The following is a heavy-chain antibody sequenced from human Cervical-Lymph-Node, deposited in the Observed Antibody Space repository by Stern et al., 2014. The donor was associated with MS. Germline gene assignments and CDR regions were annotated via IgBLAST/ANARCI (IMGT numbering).Heavy chain of an antibody. CDR3: ARVDSSSWDFDY. V-gene: IGHV4-31*03. J-gene: IGHJ4*02. CDR2: IYYSGST. Sequence: QLQLQESGPGLVKPSQTLSLTCTVSGGSISSGGYYWSWIRQHPGKGLEWIGYIYYSGSTYYNPSLKSRVTISVDTSKNQFSLKLSAVTAADTAVYYCARVDSSSWDFDYWGQGTLVTVSS. CDR1: GGSISSGGYY. D-gene: IGHD6-13*01.